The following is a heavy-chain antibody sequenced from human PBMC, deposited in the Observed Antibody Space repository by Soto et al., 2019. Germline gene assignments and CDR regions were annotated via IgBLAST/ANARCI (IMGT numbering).Heavy chain of an antibody. CDR3: ARDFKAHWGFDD. CDR2: ISGNNGNT. V-gene: IGHV1-18*01. J-gene: IGHJ4*02. Sequence: QVQLVQSGTEVKKPGASVKVSCKASGYTFTKYGITWVRQAPGQGLEWMGWISGNNGNTNYAQKLQGRVTMTTDTSTGTAYMELRSLRYDDTAVYYCARDFKAHWGFDDWGQGTLVTVSS. D-gene: IGHD7-27*01. CDR1: GYTFTKYG.